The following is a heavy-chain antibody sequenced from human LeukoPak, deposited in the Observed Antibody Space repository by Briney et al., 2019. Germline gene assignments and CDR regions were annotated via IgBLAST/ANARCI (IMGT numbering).Heavy chain of an antibody. CDR1: GGTFSSYA. D-gene: IGHD6-13*01. V-gene: IGHV1-69*05. J-gene: IGHJ5*02. CDR3: ARAGIAAAGTWFDP. CDR2: IIPIFGTA. Sequence: SVKVSCKASGGTFSSYAISWVRQASGQGLEWMGGIIPIFGTANYAQKFQGRVTITTDESTSTAYMELSSLRSKDTAVYYCARAGIAAAGTWFDPWGQGTLVTVSS.